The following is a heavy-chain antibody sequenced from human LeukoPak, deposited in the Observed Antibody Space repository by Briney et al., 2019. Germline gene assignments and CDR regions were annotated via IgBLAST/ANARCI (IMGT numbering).Heavy chain of an antibody. V-gene: IGHV4-59*01. CDR3: ARGWHYGSGSYQFDY. J-gene: IGHJ4*02. D-gene: IGHD3-10*01. CDR1: GGSISSYY. Sequence: TETLSLTCTVSGGSISSYYWSWIRQPPGKGLEWIGYIYYSGSTNYNPSLKSRVTISVDTSKNQFSLKLSSVTAADTAVYYCARGWHYGSGSYQFDYWGQGTLVTVSS. CDR2: IYYSGST.